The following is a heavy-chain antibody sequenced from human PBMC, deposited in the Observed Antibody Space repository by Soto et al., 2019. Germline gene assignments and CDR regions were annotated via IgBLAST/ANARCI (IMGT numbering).Heavy chain of an antibody. V-gene: IGHV7-4-1*01. D-gene: IGHD3-10*01. CDR1: GYTFTSYA. CDR3: ARDRNTYYYGSGSHYYYYYYMDV. Sequence: ASVKVSCKASGYTFTSYAMNWVRQAPGQGLEWKGWINTNTGNPTYAQGFTGRFVFSLDTSVSTAYLQICSLKAEDTAVYYCARDRNTYYYGSGSHYYYYYYMDVWGKGTTVTVSS. J-gene: IGHJ6*03. CDR2: INTNTGNP.